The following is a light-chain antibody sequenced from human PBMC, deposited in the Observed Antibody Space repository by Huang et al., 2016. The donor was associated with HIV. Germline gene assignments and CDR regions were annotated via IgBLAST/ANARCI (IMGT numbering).Light chain of an antibody. V-gene: IGKV3-11*01. Sequence: EIVLTQSPATLSLSPGERATLSCRASQSVSSYLAWYQLKPGQAPRLLIYDASNRATGIPARFSGSGSGTYFTLTISSLEPEDFAVYYCQQRSNWPPGYTFGQGTKLEIK. CDR1: QSVSSY. CDR3: QQRSNWPPGYT. CDR2: DAS. J-gene: IGKJ2*01.